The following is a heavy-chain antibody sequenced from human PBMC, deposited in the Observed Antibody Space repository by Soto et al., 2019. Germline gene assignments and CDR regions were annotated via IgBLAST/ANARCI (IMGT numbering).Heavy chain of an antibody. J-gene: IGHJ4*02. CDR2: ISGSGTTV. V-gene: IGHV3-23*01. CDR1: GFNFSSYA. CDR3: ARAGVY. Sequence: GGSLRLSCAASGFNFSSYAMSWVSQAPGKGLEWVSAISGSGTTVHYADSVKGRFTISRDNAKNSLFLQMNSLRAEDTALYYCARAGVYWGQGTLVTVSS. D-gene: IGHD2-8*01.